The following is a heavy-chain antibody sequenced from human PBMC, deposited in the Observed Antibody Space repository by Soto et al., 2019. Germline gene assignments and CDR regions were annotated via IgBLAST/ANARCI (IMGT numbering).Heavy chain of an antibody. CDR1: GGSFSGYY. CDR3: ARVGNGSSDPTDGMGV. V-gene: IGHV4-34*01. D-gene: IGHD2-2*01. CDR2: INLSESS. J-gene: IGHJ6*02. Sequence: SETLSLTCAVSGGSFSGYYYTWIRQPPGKGQERIGEINLSESSNYNQTPKSRVTISVDMSKDKFPLNLNSVTAADTATYYYARVGNGSSDPTDGMGVWGQXSTVTVS.